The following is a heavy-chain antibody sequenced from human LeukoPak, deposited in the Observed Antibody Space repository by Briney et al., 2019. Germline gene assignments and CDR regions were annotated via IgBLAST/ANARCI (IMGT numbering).Heavy chain of an antibody. V-gene: IGHV3-53*05. CDR2: IYSGGST. J-gene: IGHJ4*02. CDR1: GLTVNNNY. Sequence: PGGSLRLSCAASGLTVNNNYMSWVRQAPGKGLEWVSIIYSGGSTYYADTVRGRFTISRDHSNDMLYLQMDSLRDEDTALYYCVRDRRDGNNLAYHFDSWGQGTLVTVSS. D-gene: IGHD5-24*01. CDR3: VRDRRDGNNLAYHFDS.